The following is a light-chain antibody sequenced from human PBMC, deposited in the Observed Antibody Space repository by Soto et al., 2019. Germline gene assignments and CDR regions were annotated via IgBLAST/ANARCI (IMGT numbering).Light chain of an antibody. CDR1: QSVDSSN. J-gene: IGKJ4*01. CDR3: QQYGGSPLT. Sequence: EIVLTQSPGTLSLSPGERATHSCRASQSVDSSNLAWYQQKPGQAPRLLIYGASRRATDIPDRFSGSGSGTDFTLTIGRLEPEDFAVYFCQQYGGSPLTFGGGTKVEI. CDR2: GAS. V-gene: IGKV3-20*01.